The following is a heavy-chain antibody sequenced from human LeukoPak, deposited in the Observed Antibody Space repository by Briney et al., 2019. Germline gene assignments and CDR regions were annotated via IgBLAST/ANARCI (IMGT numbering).Heavy chain of an antibody. J-gene: IGHJ4*02. Sequence: GRSLRLSCAASGFTLSSYAMHWVRQAPGKGLEWVSVISYDGSNKYYADSVKGRFTISRDNSKNTLYLQMNSLRAEDTAVYYCARDLGYCSSTSCHDYWGQGTLVTVSS. CDR1: GFTLSSYA. V-gene: IGHV3-30*04. CDR2: ISYDGSNK. CDR3: ARDLGYCSSTSCHDY. D-gene: IGHD2-2*01.